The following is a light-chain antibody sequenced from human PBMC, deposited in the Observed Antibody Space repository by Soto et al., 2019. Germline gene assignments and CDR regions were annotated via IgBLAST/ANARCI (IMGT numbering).Light chain of an antibody. Sequence: QSALTQPASVSGSPGQSITISCTGTSSDVASYKLVSWYQHHPGKAPKLMIYEGSRRPSGVSNRFSGSMSGDTASLTISGLQAEDEADYYCCSYPSYTLLYVFGAGTKVTVL. CDR3: CSYPSYTLLYV. J-gene: IGLJ1*01. CDR1: SSDVASYKL. CDR2: EGS. V-gene: IGLV2-23*01.